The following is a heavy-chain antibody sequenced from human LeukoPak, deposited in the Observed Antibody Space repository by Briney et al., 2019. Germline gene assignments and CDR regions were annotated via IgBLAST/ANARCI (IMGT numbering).Heavy chain of an antibody. J-gene: IGHJ2*01. CDR1: GFTFSSYW. Sequence: PGGSLRLSCAAPGFTFSSYWMHWVRQAPGKGLVWVSPINPDGTVTTYADSVKGRFTISRDNAKNTLYLQMNSLRVEDTAVYYCVRDSPSGFFDLWGRGTLVTVSS. D-gene: IGHD6-19*01. V-gene: IGHV3-74*01. CDR3: VRDSPSGFFDL. CDR2: INPDGTVT.